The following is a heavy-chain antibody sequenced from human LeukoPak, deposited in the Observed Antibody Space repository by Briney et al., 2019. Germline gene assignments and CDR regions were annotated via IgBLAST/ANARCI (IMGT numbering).Heavy chain of an antibody. CDR3: ARPYCGGDCYSGRKDFQN. J-gene: IGHJ1*01. V-gene: IGHV3-30-3*01. D-gene: IGHD2-21*02. CDR2: IAYDGSNK. Sequence: GGSLRLSCAASRFTFNSYAMHWVRQAPGKGLEWVAVIAYDGSNKYYADSVKGRFTISRDNSRNTLYLQMNSLRAEDTAVYYCARPYCGGDCYSGRKDFQNWGQGTLVTVSS. CDR1: RFTFNSYA.